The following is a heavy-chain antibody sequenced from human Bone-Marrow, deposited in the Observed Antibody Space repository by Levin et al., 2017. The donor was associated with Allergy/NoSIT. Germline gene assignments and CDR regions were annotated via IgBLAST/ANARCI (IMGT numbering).Heavy chain of an antibody. D-gene: IGHD4-23*01. CDR1: GFSFSSHS. CDR3: AREAKLPYFDY. CDR2: ISTDSDHI. V-gene: IGHV3-21*01. J-gene: IGHJ4*02. Sequence: PGGSLRLSCAAFGFSFSSHSMNWVRQAPGKGLEWVSSISTDSDHIYYANSLRGRFTISRDNAKNSLYLQINSLRAGDTAVYYCAREAKLPYFDYWGQGTLVTVFS.